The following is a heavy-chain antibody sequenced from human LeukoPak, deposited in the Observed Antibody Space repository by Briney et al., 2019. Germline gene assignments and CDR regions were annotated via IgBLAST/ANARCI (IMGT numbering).Heavy chain of an antibody. Sequence: GGSLILSCAASGSTFSTYSMNWVRQAPGKGLEWVSYISYSSSTIFYADSVKGRFTISRDNAKNSLYLQMNSLRAEDTAVYYCARVNSGWWELDYWGQGTLVTVSS. J-gene: IGHJ4*02. V-gene: IGHV3-48*01. D-gene: IGHD1-26*01. CDR3: ARVNSGWWELDY. CDR2: ISYSSSTI. CDR1: GSTFSTYS.